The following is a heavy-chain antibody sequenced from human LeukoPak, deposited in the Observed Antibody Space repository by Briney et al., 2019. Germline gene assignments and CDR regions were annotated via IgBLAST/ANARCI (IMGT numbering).Heavy chain of an antibody. CDR1: GGSISSSSYY. J-gene: IGHJ4*02. Sequence: SETLSLTCTVSGGSISSSSYYWGWIRQPPGKGLEWIGSIYYSGSTYYNPSLKSRVTISVDTSKNQFSLKLSSVTAADTAVYYCAGGRYGDYVYGYWGQGTLVTVSS. CDR2: IYYSGST. D-gene: IGHD4-17*01. V-gene: IGHV4-39*01. CDR3: AGGRYGDYVYGY.